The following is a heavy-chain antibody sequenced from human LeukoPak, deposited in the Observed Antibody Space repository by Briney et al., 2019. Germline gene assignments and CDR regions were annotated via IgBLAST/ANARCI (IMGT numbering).Heavy chain of an antibody. J-gene: IGHJ3*02. V-gene: IGHV4-59*11. Sequence: PSETLSLTCAVSDDSFSSHYWTWIRQPPGKGLEWIGYISYIGSTNYNPSHKSRVTISIDTSKNQFSLKLSSVTAADTAVYYCARDLVTVTKGFDIWGQGTIVSVSS. CDR3: ARDLVTVTKGFDI. D-gene: IGHD4-17*01. CDR2: ISYIGST. CDR1: DDSFSSHY.